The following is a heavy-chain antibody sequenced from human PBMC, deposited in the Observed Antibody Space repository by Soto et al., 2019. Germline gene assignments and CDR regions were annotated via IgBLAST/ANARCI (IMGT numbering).Heavy chain of an antibody. J-gene: IGHJ3*02. CDR2: ISSSSSTI. V-gene: IGHV3-48*02. Sequence: PGGSLRLSCAASGFTFSSYSMNWVRQAPGKGLEWVSYISSSSSTIYYADSVKGRFTISRDNAKNSLYLQMNSLRDEDTAVYYCARDFLPMVRGVIMAFDIWGQGTMVTVSS. D-gene: IGHD3-10*01. CDR1: GFTFSSYS. CDR3: ARDFLPMVRGVIMAFDI.